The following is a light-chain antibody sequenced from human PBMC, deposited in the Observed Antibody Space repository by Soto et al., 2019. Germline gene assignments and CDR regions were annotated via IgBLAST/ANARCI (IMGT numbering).Light chain of an antibody. CDR2: KAS. Sequence: DIQMTQSPSSLSASIGDRVTITCRASQNIRSYLNWYQQKPGKAPKLLIYKASSLESGVPSRFSGSGSGTEFTLTISSLQPDDFATYYCQQYNSYSITFGQGTLLEIK. CDR1: QNIRSY. V-gene: IGKV1-5*03. CDR3: QQYNSYSIT. J-gene: IGKJ5*01.